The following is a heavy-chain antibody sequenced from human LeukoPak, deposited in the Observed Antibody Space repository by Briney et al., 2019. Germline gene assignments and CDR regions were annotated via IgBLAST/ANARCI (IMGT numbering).Heavy chain of an antibody. V-gene: IGHV3-23*01. J-gene: IGHJ4*02. Sequence: GGSLRLSCTGSGFTFSRYAMVWVRQAPGKGLEWVSAISGGGGATYVADSVEGRFTISRDNSKNTLYLQMNSLRTEDTALYFCAKGVAHTPNYFDYWGQGTLVTVSS. CDR2: ISGGGGAT. CDR3: AKGVAHTPNYFDY. CDR1: GFTFSRYA. D-gene: IGHD2-15*01.